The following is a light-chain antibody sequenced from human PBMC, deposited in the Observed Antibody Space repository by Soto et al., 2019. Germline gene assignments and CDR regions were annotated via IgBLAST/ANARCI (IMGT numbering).Light chain of an antibody. Sequence: IQITQSPSSVSASVGDTVTITCRASQLISSWLAWYQQKPGKAPKLLIYAASNLHSGVPSRFSGSESGTDFTLTISSLQPEGFATYFCQQASSFPLPVGGGTKVEI. CDR1: QLISSW. V-gene: IGKV1-12*01. CDR2: AAS. J-gene: IGKJ4*01. CDR3: QQASSFPLP.